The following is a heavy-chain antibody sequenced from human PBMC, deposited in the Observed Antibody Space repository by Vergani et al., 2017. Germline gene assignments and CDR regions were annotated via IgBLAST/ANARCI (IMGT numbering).Heavy chain of an antibody. CDR2: IYYSGST. D-gene: IGHD3-10*01. Sequence: QVQLQESGPGLVKPSETLSLTCTVSGGSISRYYWSWIRQPPGKGLEWIGYIYYSGSTNYNPSLKSRVTISVDTSKNQFSLKLSSVTAADTAVYYCARDSTGVRGVYDYWGQGTLVIVSS. CDR3: ARDSTGVRGVYDY. V-gene: IGHV4-59*01. J-gene: IGHJ4*02. CDR1: GGSISRYY.